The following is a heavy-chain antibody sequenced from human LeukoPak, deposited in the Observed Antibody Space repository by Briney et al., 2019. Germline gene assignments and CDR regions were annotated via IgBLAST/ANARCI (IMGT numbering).Heavy chain of an antibody. CDR2: IIPIFGTA. D-gene: IGHD6-13*01. Sequence: SVKVSCKASGGTFSSYAISWVRQAPGQGLEWMGGIIPIFGTANYAQKFQGRVTITADESTSTAYMELSSLRSEDTAVYYCARAAFSQGIAAAVDYWGQGTLVTVSS. J-gene: IGHJ4*02. CDR3: ARAAFSQGIAAAVDY. V-gene: IGHV1-69*13. CDR1: GGTFSSYA.